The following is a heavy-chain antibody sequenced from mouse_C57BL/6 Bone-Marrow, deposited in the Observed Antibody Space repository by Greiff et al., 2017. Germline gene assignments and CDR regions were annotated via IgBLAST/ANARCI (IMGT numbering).Heavy chain of an antibody. D-gene: IGHD2-3*01. V-gene: IGHV1-55*01. CDR1: GYTFTSYW. J-gene: IGHJ2*01. Sequence: VQLQQPGAELVKPGASVKMSCKASGYTFTSYWITWVKQRPGQGLEWIGDIYPGSGSTNYNEKFKSKATLTVDTSSSTAYLQLSSRTSEDSAVYYCAREGVYDYLDYWGQGTTLTVSS. CDR2: IYPGSGST. CDR3: AREGVYDYLDY.